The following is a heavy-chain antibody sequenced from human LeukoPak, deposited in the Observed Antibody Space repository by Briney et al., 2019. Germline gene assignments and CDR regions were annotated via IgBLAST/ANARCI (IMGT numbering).Heavy chain of an antibody. J-gene: IGHJ1*01. V-gene: IGHV3-53*01. CDR1: GDTVSSNY. Sequence: GASLRLSCAASGDTVSSNYMSWARQSPGQGLEWVAVIYSGGSTYNADSVNGRFTVSRDNSRNTLFLQMNNLRAEDTALYFCASAREYCGSAECYEYFQHWGQGTLVIVSS. CDR2: IYSGGST. CDR3: ASAREYCGSAECYEYFQH. D-gene: IGHD2-21*01.